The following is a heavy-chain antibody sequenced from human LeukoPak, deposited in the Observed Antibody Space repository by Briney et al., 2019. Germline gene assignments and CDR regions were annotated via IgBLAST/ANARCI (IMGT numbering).Heavy chain of an antibody. Sequence: GGSLRLSCAASGFTFSDYTMSWVRQAPGKGLGWVSSISPSSTYIYYADSLKGRITISRDNAKNSLYLQMNSLRAEDTAVYYCVRHRSASDYWGQGALVTVSS. CDR2: ISPSSTYI. J-gene: IGHJ4*02. CDR1: GFTFSDYT. V-gene: IGHV3-21*01. CDR3: VRHRSASDY. D-gene: IGHD3-10*01.